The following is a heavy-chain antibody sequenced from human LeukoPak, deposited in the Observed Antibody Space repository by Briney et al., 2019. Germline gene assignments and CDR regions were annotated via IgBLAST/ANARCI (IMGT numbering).Heavy chain of an antibody. CDR2: MNPNSGNT. V-gene: IGHV1-8*01. CDR1: GYTFTSYD. Sequence: ASVKVSCKASGYTFTSYDITWVHQATGQGLKWMGWMNPNSGNTGYAQKFQGRVTMTRNTSISTAYMELSSLRSEDTAVYYCARGTGDSSGYYDLYNWFDPWGQGTLVTVSS. J-gene: IGHJ5*02. CDR3: ARGTGDSSGYYDLYNWFDP. D-gene: IGHD3-22*01.